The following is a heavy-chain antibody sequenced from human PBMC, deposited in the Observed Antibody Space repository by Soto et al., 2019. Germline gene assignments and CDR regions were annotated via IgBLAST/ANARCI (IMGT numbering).Heavy chain of an antibody. V-gene: IGHV3-30*18. D-gene: IGHD3-3*01. CDR1: GFTLSSYG. CDR2: ISYDGSNK. J-gene: IGHJ6*02. CDR3: AKKSDFWSGYYYYYYGMDV. Sequence: GGSLRLSCAASGFTLSSYGMHWVRQAPGKGLEWVAVISYDGSNKYYADSVKGRFTISRDNSKNTLYLQMNSLRAEDTAVYYCAKKSDFWSGYYYYYYGMDVWGQGTTVTVSS.